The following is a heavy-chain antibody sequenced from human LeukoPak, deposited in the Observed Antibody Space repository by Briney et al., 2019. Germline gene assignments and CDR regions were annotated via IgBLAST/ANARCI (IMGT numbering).Heavy chain of an antibody. CDR3: ARIGDGYGDYFDY. Sequence: PGGSLRLSCAGSGFTFSNSWMGWVRQAPGKGLEWMANIKPDGSETAYVDSVKGRFTISRDNAKNSLLLQMNSLRPEDTAVYYCARIGDGYGDYFDYWGQGTLVTVSS. CDR1: GFTFSNSW. J-gene: IGHJ4*02. CDR2: IKPDGSET. D-gene: IGHD5-24*01. V-gene: IGHV3-7*01.